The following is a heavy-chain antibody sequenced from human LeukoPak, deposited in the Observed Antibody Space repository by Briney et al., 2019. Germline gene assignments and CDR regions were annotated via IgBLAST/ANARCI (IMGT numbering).Heavy chain of an antibody. V-gene: IGHV3-30-3*01. CDR2: ISYDGSNK. CDR1: GFTFSSYA. CDR3: ARDEAQWMGAFDI. D-gene: IGHD6-19*01. J-gene: IGHJ3*02. Sequence: TGGSLRLSCAASGFTFSSYAMHWVRQAPGKGLEWVAVISYDGSNKYYADSVKGRFTISRDNSKNTLYLQMNSLRAEDTAVYYCARDEAQWMGAFDIWGQGTMVTVSS.